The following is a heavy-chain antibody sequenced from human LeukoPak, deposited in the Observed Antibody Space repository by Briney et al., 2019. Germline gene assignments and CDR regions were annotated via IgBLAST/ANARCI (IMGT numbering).Heavy chain of an antibody. V-gene: IGHV3-53*01. Sequence: GGSLRLSCAASGFTVSSNYMSWVRQAPAKGLEWVSVIYSGGSTYYEDSVKGRFTISRDNSKNTLYLQMNSLRAEDTAVYYCARERAHPYSSSSYFDYWGQGTLVTVSS. CDR2: IYSGGST. CDR3: ARERAHPYSSSSYFDY. J-gene: IGHJ4*02. D-gene: IGHD6-6*01. CDR1: GFTVSSNY.